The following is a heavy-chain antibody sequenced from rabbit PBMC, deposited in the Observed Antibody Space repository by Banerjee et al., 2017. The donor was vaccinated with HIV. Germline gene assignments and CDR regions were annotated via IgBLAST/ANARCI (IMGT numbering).Heavy chain of an antibody. Sequence: QSLEESGGDLVKPGASLTLTCTASGFDFSSYYMSWVRQAPGKGLEWIGYIDPVFGSTYYASWVNGRFTISSHNAQNTLYLQLNSLTAADTATYFCARGGWLENLWGPGTLVTVS. J-gene: IGHJ4*01. CDR2: IDPVFGST. CDR1: GFDFSSYY. D-gene: IGHD4-1*01. V-gene: IGHV1S7*01. CDR3: ARGGWLENL.